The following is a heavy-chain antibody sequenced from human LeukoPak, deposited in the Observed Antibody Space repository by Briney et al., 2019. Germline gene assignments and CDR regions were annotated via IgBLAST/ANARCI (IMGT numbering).Heavy chain of an antibody. Sequence: PGGSLRLSCAASGFTFSSYSLNWVRQARGKGHEWVSNMSSSRKTIYYEAPMKGRYTISRDNAKNSLYLQITSLRADATAVDYCARVRTFDYWGQGTLVTVSS. J-gene: IGHJ4*02. CDR2: MSSSRKTI. V-gene: IGHV3-48*01. CDR1: GFTFSSYS. CDR3: ARVRTFDY.